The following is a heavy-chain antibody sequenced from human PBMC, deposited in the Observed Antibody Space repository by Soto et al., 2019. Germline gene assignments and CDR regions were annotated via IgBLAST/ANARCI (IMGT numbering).Heavy chain of an antibody. CDR1: GYTFTGYY. J-gene: IGHJ6*02. V-gene: IGHV1-2*04. CDR3: AREAHIVVVPAALSGGMDV. D-gene: IGHD2-2*01. Sequence: GASVKVSCKASGYTFTGYYMHWVRQAPGQGLEWMGWINPNSGGTNYAQKFQGWVTMTRDTSISTAYMELSRLRSDDTAVYYCAREAHIVVVPAALSGGMDVWGQGTTVTVSS. CDR2: INPNSGGT.